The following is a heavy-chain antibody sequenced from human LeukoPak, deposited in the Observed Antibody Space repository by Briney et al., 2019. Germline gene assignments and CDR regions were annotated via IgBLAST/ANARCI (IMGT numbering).Heavy chain of an antibody. CDR1: GDTFSSYA. V-gene: IGHV1-58*02. J-gene: IGHJ4*02. Sequence: SVKVSCKASGDTFSSYAISWVRQARGQRLEWIGWIVLGSGNTNYAQKFQERLTITRDMSTTTAYMELSSLTSEDTAVYFCAVDQGRPAGDAFDYWGQGTLVTVSS. D-gene: IGHD2-2*01. CDR3: AVDQGRPAGDAFDY. CDR2: IVLGSGNT.